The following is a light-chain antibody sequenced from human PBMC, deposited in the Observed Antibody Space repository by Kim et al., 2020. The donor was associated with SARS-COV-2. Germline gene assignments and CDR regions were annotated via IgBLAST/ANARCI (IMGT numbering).Light chain of an antibody. V-gene: IGLV3-19*01. CDR2: DKN. CDR3: NSRDSSSNHLV. Sequence: ALGQTVRITCQGNSLRSNFASWFQQKPGQAPVLVIYDKNNRPSGIPDRFSGSSSENTASLTITGAQAEDEADYYCNSRDSSSNHLVFGGGTQLTVL. CDR1: SLRSNF. J-gene: IGLJ2*01.